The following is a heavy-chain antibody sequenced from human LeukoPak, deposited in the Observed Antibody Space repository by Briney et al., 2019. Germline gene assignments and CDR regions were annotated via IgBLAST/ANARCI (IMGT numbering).Heavy chain of an antibody. CDR2: INHSGST. J-gene: IGHJ4*02. D-gene: IGHD6-19*01. V-gene: IGHV4-34*01. Sequence: SETLSLTCAVYGGSFSGYYWTWIRQPPGKGLEWIGEINHSGSTNYNPSLKSRVTISADTSRNHFSLNLSSVTAADTAVYYCARGRSGSSSGWPKRYYFDYWGQGTLVTVSS. CDR3: ARGRSGSSSGWPKRYYFDY. CDR1: GGSFSGYY.